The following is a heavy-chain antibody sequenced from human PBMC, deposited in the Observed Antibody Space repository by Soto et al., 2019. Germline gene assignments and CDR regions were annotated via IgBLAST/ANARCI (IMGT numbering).Heavy chain of an antibody. V-gene: IGHV1-18*01. CDR3: ARDRGSYALDY. CDR1: GYTFTSYA. Sequence: GASVKVSCKASGYTFTSYAMNWVRQAPGQRLEWMGWISAYNGNTNYAQKLQGRVTMTTDTSTSTAYMELRSLRSDDTAVYYCARDRGSYALDYWGQGTLVTVSS. CDR2: ISAYNGNT. J-gene: IGHJ4*02. D-gene: IGHD1-26*01.